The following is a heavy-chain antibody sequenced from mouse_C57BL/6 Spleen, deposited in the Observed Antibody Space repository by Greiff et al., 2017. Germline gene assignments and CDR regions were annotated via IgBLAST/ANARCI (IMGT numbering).Heavy chain of an antibody. CDR1: GFTFSSYA. Sequence: VQLKESGGGLVKPGGSLKLSCAASGFTFSSYAMSWVRQTPEKRLEWVATISDGGSYTYYPDNVKGRFTISRDNAKNNLYLQMSHLKSEDTAMYYCAREDDYGGHYYAMDYWGQGTSVTVSS. CDR2: ISDGGSYT. D-gene: IGHD2-4*01. J-gene: IGHJ4*01. V-gene: IGHV5-4*01. CDR3: AREDDYGGHYYAMDY.